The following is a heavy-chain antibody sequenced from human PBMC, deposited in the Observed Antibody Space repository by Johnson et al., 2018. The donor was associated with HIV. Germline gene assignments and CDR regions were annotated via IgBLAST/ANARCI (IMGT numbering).Heavy chain of an antibody. D-gene: IGHD6-25*01. Sequence: VQLVESGGGLVQPGGSLRLSCAASGFSFSSYWMSWVRQAPGKGLEGVANTKQDGSAKYYVDSVKGRFTISRANAKTSLYLQMNSLRAEDTAVYYCARVGAAGVDAFDIWGQGTMVTVSS. J-gene: IGHJ3*02. V-gene: IGHV3-7*01. CDR3: ARVGAAGVDAFDI. CDR2: TKQDGSAK. CDR1: GFSFSSYW.